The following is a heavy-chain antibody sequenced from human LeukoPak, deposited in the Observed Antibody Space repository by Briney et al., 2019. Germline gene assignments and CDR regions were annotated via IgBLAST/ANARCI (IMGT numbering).Heavy chain of an antibody. Sequence: GGSLRLSCAASGFTFSGYAMHWVRQAPGKGLEWVAVISYDGSNEYYADSVKGRFTISRDNFKNTLYLQMNSLSVEDTAVYYCARVGYYASGPFSYFDYWGQGTLVTVSS. CDR3: ARVGYYASGPFSYFDY. J-gene: IGHJ4*02. V-gene: IGHV3-30-3*01. D-gene: IGHD3-10*01. CDR1: GFTFSGYA. CDR2: ISYDGSNE.